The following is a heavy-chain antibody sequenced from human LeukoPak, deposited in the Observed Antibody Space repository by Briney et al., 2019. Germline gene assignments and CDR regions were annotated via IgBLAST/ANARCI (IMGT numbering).Heavy chain of an antibody. Sequence: ASVKVSFKASGYTFTGYYMHWVRQAPGQGLEWMGWINPNSGGTNYAQKFQGRVTMTRDTSISTAYMELSRLRSDDTAVYYCARVVSSGWPYYYYYGMDVWGQGTTVTVSS. CDR1: GYTFTGYY. CDR3: ARVVSSGWPYYYYYGMDV. D-gene: IGHD6-19*01. V-gene: IGHV1-2*02. CDR2: INPNSGGT. J-gene: IGHJ6*02.